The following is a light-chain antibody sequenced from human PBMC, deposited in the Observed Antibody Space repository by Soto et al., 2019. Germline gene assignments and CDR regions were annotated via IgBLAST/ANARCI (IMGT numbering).Light chain of an antibody. CDR2: RNN. CDR1: SSTIGSNH. J-gene: IGLJ1*01. Sequence: QSVLTQAPSTSGTPGQRVTISCSGSSSTIGSNHVYWYQQVPGTAPKLLIYRNNQRPSGVPDRFSGSKSGTSASLAISGLRSEDESEYYCAAWDDSLSVYVCGTGTKVTVL. CDR3: AAWDDSLSVYV. V-gene: IGLV1-47*01.